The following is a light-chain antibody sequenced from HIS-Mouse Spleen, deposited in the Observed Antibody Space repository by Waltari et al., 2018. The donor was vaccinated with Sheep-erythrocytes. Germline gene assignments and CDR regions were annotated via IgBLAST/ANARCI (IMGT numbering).Light chain of an antibody. CDR1: QSISSW. Sequence: DIQMTQSPSTLSASVGARVTITCRASQSISSWLAWYQQKPGKAPKLLIYKGSSLESGVPSRFSGSGSGTEFTLTISSLQPDDFATYYCQQYNSYSRTFGQGTKLEIK. J-gene: IGKJ2*01. V-gene: IGKV1-5*03. CDR2: KGS. CDR3: QQYNSYSRT.